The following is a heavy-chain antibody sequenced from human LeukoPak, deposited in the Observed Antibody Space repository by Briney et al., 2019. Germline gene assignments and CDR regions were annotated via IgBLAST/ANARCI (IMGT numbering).Heavy chain of an antibody. D-gene: IGHD2-2*01. CDR2: ISWNSGSI. V-gene: IGHV3-9*01. J-gene: IGHJ4*02. Sequence: SLRLSCAASGFTFDDYAMHWVRQAPGKGLEWVSGISWNSGSIGYADSVKGRFTISRDNAKNSLYLQMNILRPEDTALYYCAKGYCSSTICFSDYWGQGTLVTVSS. CDR3: AKGYCSSTICFSDY. CDR1: GFTFDDYA.